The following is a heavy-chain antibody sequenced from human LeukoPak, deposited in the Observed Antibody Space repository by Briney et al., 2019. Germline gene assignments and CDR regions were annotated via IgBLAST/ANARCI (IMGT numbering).Heavy chain of an antibody. CDR2: IYYSGGT. J-gene: IGHJ4*02. CDR1: GGSISSHY. Sequence: PSETLSLTCTVSGGSISSHYWTWIRQPPGKGLEWIGYIYYSGGTNYSPSLKSRVTISLDTSKSQFSLKLRSVTAADTAVYYCAREGSRWVDFDSWGQGTLVTVSS. D-gene: IGHD1-26*01. V-gene: IGHV4-59*11. CDR3: AREGSRWVDFDS.